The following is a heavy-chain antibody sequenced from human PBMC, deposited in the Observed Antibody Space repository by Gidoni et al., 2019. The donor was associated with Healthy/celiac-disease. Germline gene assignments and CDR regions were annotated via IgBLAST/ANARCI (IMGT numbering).Heavy chain of an antibody. D-gene: IGHD4-17*01. CDR1: GFTFSSYE. V-gene: IGHV3-48*03. Sequence: EVQLVESGGGLVQPGGSLRLSCAASGFTFSSYEMNWVRQAPGKGLEWCSYISSSGSTIYYADSVKGRFTISRDNAKNSLYLQMNSLRAEDTAVYYCARVWVTRDAFDIWGQGTMVTVSS. J-gene: IGHJ3*02. CDR3: ARVWVTRDAFDI. CDR2: ISSSGSTI.